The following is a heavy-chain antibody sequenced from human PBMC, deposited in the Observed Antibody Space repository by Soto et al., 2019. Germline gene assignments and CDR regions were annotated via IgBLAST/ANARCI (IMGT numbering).Heavy chain of an antibody. D-gene: IGHD6-25*01. Sequence: SLRLSCVASGFTLRTSGMHWVRQAPSKGLEWVAVISHDGSNQSYAESVKGRFTISRDNSKNMLYLQMNSLRADDSAVYFCAKDSSAAFDYWGQGTVVTVSS. CDR2: ISHDGSNQ. J-gene: IGHJ4*02. V-gene: IGHV3-30*18. CDR3: AKDSSAAFDY. CDR1: GFTLRTSG.